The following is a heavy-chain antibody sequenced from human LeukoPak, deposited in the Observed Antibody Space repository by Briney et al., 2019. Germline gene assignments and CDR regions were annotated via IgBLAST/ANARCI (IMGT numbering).Heavy chain of an antibody. CDR3: ARQYQLQGDWFDP. D-gene: IGHD2-2*01. CDR2: IYPGDSDT. J-gene: IGHJ5*02. V-gene: IGHV5-51*01. Sequence: GESLKISCKGSGYSFTSYWIGWVRQMPGKGLEWMGIIYPGDSDTRYSPSFQGQVTISADKSISTAYLQWSSLKAPDTAMYYCARQYQLQGDWFDPWGQGTLVTVSS. CDR1: GYSFTSYW.